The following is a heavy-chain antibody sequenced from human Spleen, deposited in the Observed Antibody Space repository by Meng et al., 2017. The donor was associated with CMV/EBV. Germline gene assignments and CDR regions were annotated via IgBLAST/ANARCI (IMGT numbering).Heavy chain of an antibody. Sequence: FTFSSYWMTWVRKAPGKGLLWVSRINSDGSSTSYADSVKGRFTISRDNAKNTLYLQMNSLRAEDTAVYYCAKGGYCSSTSCLSLLGYWGQGTLVTVSS. V-gene: IGHV3-74*01. J-gene: IGHJ4*02. CDR1: FTFSSYW. CDR3: AKGGYCSSTSCLSLLGY. D-gene: IGHD2-2*01. CDR2: INSDGSST.